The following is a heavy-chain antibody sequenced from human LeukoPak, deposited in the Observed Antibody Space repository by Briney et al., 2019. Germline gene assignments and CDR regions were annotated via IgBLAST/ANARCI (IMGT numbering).Heavy chain of an antibody. CDR3: ARVIGDCSSTSCYRSYYYYYMDV. V-gene: IGHV4-59*08. CDR1: GGSISSYY. Sequence: PSETLSLTCTVSGGSISSYYWSWIRQPPGKGLEWIGYIYYSGSTNYNPSLKSRVTISVDTSKNQFSLKLSSVTAADTAVYYCARVIGDCSSTSCYRSYYYYYMDVWGKGTTVTVSS. D-gene: IGHD2-2*02. J-gene: IGHJ6*03. CDR2: IYYSGST.